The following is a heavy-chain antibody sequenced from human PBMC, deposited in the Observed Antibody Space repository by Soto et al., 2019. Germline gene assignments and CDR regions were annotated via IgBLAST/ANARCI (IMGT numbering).Heavy chain of an antibody. V-gene: IGHV1-69*06. D-gene: IGHD3-3*01. CDR2: IIPIFDTA. CDR1: GGTFSSYA. CDR3: ASTVGSEYDFWSGYFGYFQH. J-gene: IGHJ1*01. Sequence: SVKVSCKASGGTFSSYAISWVRQAPGQGLEWMGGIIPIFDTANYAQKFQGRVTITADKSTSTAYMELSSLRSEDTAVYYCASTVGSEYDFWSGYFGYFQHGGQGTLVPVSS.